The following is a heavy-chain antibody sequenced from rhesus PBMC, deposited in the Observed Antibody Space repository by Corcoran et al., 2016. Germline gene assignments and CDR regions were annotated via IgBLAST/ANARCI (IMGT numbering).Heavy chain of an antibody. CDR2: IYWNDSK. CDR3: ARALRGYSGYSSGTFGY. J-gene: IGHJ4*01. D-gene: IGHD5-30*01. CDR1: GFSISTPGTG. Sequence: QVTLKESGPALVKPTQTLTLTCTFSGFSISTPGTGVGWIRQPPGKALEWLASIYWNDSKYYSTSLKSRLTISKDTSKNQVVLTMTNMDPVDTATYYCARALRGYSGYSSGTFGYWGQGVLVTVSS. V-gene: IGHV2-95*01.